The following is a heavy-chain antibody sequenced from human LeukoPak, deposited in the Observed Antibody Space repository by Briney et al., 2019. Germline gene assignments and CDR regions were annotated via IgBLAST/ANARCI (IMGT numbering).Heavy chain of an antibody. CDR3: AKDQWLVHWRDDAFDI. V-gene: IGHV3-23*01. Sequence: GGSLRLSCAASGFTFSSYAMSWVRQAPGKGLEWVSAISGSGGSTYYADSVKGRFTISRDNPKNTLYLQMNSLRAEDTAVYYCAKDQWLVHWRDDAFDIWGQGTMVTVSS. CDR2: ISGSGGST. J-gene: IGHJ3*02. CDR1: GFTFSSYA. D-gene: IGHD6-19*01.